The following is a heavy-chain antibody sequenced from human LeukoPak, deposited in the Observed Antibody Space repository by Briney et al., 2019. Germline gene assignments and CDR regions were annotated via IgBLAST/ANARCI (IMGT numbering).Heavy chain of an antibody. CDR2: INHSGST. CDR1: GGSFSGYY. CDR3: AGVQSNWNETAYIYYYFDY. D-gene: IGHD1-1*01. V-gene: IGHV4-34*01. J-gene: IGHJ4*02. Sequence: SETLSLTCAVYGGSFSGYYWSWIRQPPGKGLEWIGEINHSGSTNYNPSLKSRVTISVDTSKNQFSLKLSSVTAADTAVYYCAGVQSNWNETAYIYYYFDYWGQGTLVTVSS.